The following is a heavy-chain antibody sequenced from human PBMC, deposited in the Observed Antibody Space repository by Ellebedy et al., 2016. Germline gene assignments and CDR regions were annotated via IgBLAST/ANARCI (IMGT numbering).Heavy chain of an antibody. CDR2: IYYSGDT. CDR1: GGSIRSNSYY. D-gene: IGHD1-14*01. J-gene: IGHJ5*02. CDR3: ARRLSIGISGLGWFDP. V-gene: IGHV4-39*02. Sequence: SETLSLXXTVSGGSIRSNSYYWGWIRQPPGKGLEWIGTIYYSGDTYYTPSLKSRVTMSVDTSRNHFSLKLSSVTAADTALYYCARRLSIGISGLGWFDPWGQGILVTVSS.